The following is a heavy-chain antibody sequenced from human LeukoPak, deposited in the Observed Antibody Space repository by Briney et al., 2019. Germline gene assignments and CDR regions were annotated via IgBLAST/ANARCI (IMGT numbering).Heavy chain of an antibody. Sequence: ASVKVSCKASGGTFSSYAISWVRQAPGQGLEWMGGTIPIFGTANYAQKFQGRVTITTDESTSTAYMELSSLRSEDTAVYYCARGPTIFGGADYWGQGTLVTVSS. J-gene: IGHJ4*02. D-gene: IGHD3-3*01. CDR3: ARGPTIFGGADY. CDR1: GGTFSSYA. V-gene: IGHV1-69*05. CDR2: TIPIFGTA.